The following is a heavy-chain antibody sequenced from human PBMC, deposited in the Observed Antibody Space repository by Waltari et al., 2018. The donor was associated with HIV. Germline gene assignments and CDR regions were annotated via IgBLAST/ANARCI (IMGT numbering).Heavy chain of an antibody. D-gene: IGHD1-26*01. CDR1: GGSISRSGYY. CDR3: ARGGVGATTNWLDP. Sequence: QVQLQESGPGLVKPSQTLSLTCTVSGGSISRSGYYWSWIRQRPGKGLEWIGSIYYRGNTYHNPSLKSLLTISLDTSKNHFSLRLNSGTAADTAVYYCARGGVGATTNWLDPWGQGTLVTVSS. J-gene: IGHJ5*02. CDR2: IYYRGNT. V-gene: IGHV4-31*01.